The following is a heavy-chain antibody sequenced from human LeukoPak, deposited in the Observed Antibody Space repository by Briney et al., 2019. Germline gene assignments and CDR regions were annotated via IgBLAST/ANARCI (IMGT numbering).Heavy chain of an antibody. Sequence: PGGSLRLSCAASGFTFKDYAMHWVRQAPGKGLEWVSAITWNSAGIAYAVSVKGRFTISRDNAKNSLYLQMNSLRTEDTAFYYCAKEGAVAGYYFDYLGQGTLVTVSS. D-gene: IGHD6-19*01. J-gene: IGHJ4*02. CDR3: AKEGAVAGYYFDY. CDR1: GFTFKDYA. V-gene: IGHV3-9*01. CDR2: ITWNSAGI.